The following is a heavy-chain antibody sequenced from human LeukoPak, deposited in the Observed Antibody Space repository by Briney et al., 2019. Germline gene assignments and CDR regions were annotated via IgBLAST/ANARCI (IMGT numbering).Heavy chain of an antibody. D-gene: IGHD6-13*01. CDR3: ARGIAAAGTPGYLQH. J-gene: IGHJ1*01. CDR1: GGSISSYY. V-gene: IGHV4-59*08. Sequence: SETLSLTCTVSGGSISSYYWSWIRQPPGKGLEWIGYIYYSGSTNYNPSLKSRVTISVDTSKNQFSLKLSSVTAADTAVYYCARGIAAAGTPGYLQHWGQGTLVTVSS. CDR2: IYYSGST.